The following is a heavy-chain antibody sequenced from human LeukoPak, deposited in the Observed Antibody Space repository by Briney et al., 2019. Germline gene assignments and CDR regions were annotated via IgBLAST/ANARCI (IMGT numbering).Heavy chain of an antibody. CDR2: INPSGGST. Sequence: ASVKVSCKASGYTFTSYYMHWVRQAPGQGLEWMGIINPSGGSTSYAQKFQGRVTMTRDTSISTAYMELSSLRSDDTAIYYCARWTTVLTEWGQGTMVIVSS. J-gene: IGHJ3*01. D-gene: IGHD4-17*01. CDR3: ARWTTVLTE. V-gene: IGHV1-46*01. CDR1: GYTFTSYY.